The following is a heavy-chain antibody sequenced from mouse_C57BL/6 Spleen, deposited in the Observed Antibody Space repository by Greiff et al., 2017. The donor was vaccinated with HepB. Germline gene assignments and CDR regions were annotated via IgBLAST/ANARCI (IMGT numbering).Heavy chain of an antibody. Sequence: VQLQQSGAELVRPGASVKLSCTASGFNIKDYYMHWVKQRPEQGLEWIGRIDPEDGDTEYAPKFQGKATMTADTSSNTADLQLSSLTSEDTAVYYCTHYYGSRSWFAYWGQGTLVTVSA. CDR3: THYYGSRSWFAY. V-gene: IGHV14-1*01. D-gene: IGHD1-1*01. J-gene: IGHJ3*01. CDR1: GFNIKDYY. CDR2: IDPEDGDT.